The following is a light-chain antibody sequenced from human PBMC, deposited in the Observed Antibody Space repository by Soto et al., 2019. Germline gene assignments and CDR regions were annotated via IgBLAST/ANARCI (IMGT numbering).Light chain of an antibody. J-gene: IGKJ4*01. Sequence: EIVLTQSPATLSLSPGERATLSCRASQSVSSYLAWYQQKPGQAPRLLIYDASNRATGIPARFSGSGSGTDCTLTISRLEPEDFAVYYCQQRSNLLTFGGGTKVEIK. V-gene: IGKV3-11*01. CDR1: QSVSSY. CDR2: DAS. CDR3: QQRSNLLT.